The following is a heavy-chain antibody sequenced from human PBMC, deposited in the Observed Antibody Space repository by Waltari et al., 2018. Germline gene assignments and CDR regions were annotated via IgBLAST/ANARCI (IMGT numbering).Heavy chain of an antibody. CDR1: GGSISSYY. Sequence: QVQLQESGPGLVKPSETLSLTCTVSGGSISSYYWSWIRQPAGKGLEWIGRIYTSGSTNYTPSLKRRVTMSVDTSTNQFSLKLSSVTAADTAVYYWARTLVGYCSSTSCYGFDYWGQGTLVTVSS. J-gene: IGHJ4*02. V-gene: IGHV4-4*07. D-gene: IGHD2-2*01. CDR3: ARTLVGYCSSTSCYGFDY. CDR2: IYTSGST.